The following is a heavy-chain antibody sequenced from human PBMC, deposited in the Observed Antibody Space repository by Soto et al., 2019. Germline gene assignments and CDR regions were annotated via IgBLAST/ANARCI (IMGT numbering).Heavy chain of an antibody. CDR1: GFTFSSYA. D-gene: IGHD3-16*02. CDR2: ISGSGGST. V-gene: IGHV3-23*01. J-gene: IGHJ3*02. Sequence: GGSLRLSCAASGFTFSSYAMSWVRQAPGKGLEWVSAISGSGGSTYYADSVKGRFTISRDNSKNTLYLQMNSLRAEDTAVYYCAKDVITFGGVIVEVPNDAFDIWGQGTMVTVSS. CDR3: AKDVITFGGVIVEVPNDAFDI.